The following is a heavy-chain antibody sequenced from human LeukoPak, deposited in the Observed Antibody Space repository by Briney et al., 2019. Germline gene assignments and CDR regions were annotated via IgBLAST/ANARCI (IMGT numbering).Heavy chain of an antibody. Sequence: GGPLTLSCAASGFTVSSNYMSWVRQAPGKGLEWVSLMYSGGSTYYADAVKGRFTISRDKSKNTLYLQMNSLRAEDTAVYYCARELLSSGWYCGMDVWGQGTTVTVSS. D-gene: IGHD6-19*01. J-gene: IGHJ6*02. CDR3: ARELLSSGWYCGMDV. CDR1: GFTVSSNY. CDR2: MYSGGST. V-gene: IGHV3-53*01.